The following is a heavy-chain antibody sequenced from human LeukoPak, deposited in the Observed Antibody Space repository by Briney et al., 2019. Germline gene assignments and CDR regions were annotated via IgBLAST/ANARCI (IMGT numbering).Heavy chain of an antibody. Sequence: SETLSLTCTVSGGSISSYYWSWIRQPPGMRLEWIGYIYYSGSTSYNPSLKSRVTISVDTSKNQFSLKLSSVTAADTAVYYCARHCQSGYSYGSFNNWGQGTLVTVSS. CDR2: IYYSGST. J-gene: IGHJ4*02. V-gene: IGHV4-59*08. CDR3: ARHCQSGYSYGSFNN. D-gene: IGHD5-18*01. CDR1: GGSISSYY.